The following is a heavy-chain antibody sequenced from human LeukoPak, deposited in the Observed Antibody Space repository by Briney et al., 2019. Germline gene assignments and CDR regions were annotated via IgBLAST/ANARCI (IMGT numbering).Heavy chain of an antibody. CDR3: ARVGLAAAGTSNWFDP. CDR1: GGSISSGGYS. CDR2: IYYSGST. Sequence: SETLSLTCAVSGGSISSGGYSWSWIRQPPGKGLEWIGYIYYSGSTYYNPSLKSRVTISVDTSKNQFSLKLSSVTAADTAVYYCARVGLAAAGTSNWFDPWGQGTLVTVSS. V-gene: IGHV4-30-4*07. J-gene: IGHJ5*02. D-gene: IGHD6-13*01.